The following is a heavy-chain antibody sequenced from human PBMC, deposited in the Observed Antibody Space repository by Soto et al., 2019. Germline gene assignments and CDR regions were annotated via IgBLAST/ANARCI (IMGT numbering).Heavy chain of an antibody. CDR2: ISAYNGNT. CDR3: ARGIDCSGGSCYSYYYYYYMDV. V-gene: IGHV1-18*01. D-gene: IGHD2-15*01. J-gene: IGHJ6*03. CDR1: GYTFTSYG. Sequence: ASVKVSCKASGYTFTSYGISWVRQAPGQGLEWMGWISAYNGNTNYAQKLQGRVTMTTDTSTSTAYMELRSLRSDDTAVYYCARGIDCSGGSCYSYYYYYYMDVWGKGTTVTVSS.